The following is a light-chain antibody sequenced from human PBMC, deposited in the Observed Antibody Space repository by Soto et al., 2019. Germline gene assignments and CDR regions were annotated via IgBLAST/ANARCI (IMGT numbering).Light chain of an antibody. CDR3: QQYGSSLSIT. Sequence: EIVVTQSPGTLSLSPGERVTLSCRASQSVSSNYLAWYQQKPGQAPRLLIYGASSRATGIPDRFSGSGSGTDFTLTISRLEPEDFAVYYCQQYGSSLSITFGQGTRLEIK. CDR1: QSVSSNY. CDR2: GAS. J-gene: IGKJ5*01. V-gene: IGKV3-20*01.